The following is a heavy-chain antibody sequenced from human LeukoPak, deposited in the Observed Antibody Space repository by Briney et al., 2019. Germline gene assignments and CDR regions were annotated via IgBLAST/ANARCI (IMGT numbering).Heavy chain of an antibody. J-gene: IGHJ4*02. V-gene: IGHV1-2*02. CDR2: INPNSGGT. CDR1: GYTFTGYY. D-gene: IGHD3-22*01. Sequence: GAPVKVSCKASGYTFTGYYMHWVRQAPGQGLEWMGWINPNSGGTNYAQNLQGRVTMTTDTSTSTAYMELRSLRSDDTAVYYCARGDYYDSSGYSDASLFDYWGQGTLVTVSS. CDR3: ARGDYYDSSGYSDASLFDY.